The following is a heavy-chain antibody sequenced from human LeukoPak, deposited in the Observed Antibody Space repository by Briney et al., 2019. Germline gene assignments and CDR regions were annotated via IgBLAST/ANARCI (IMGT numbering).Heavy chain of an antibody. J-gene: IGHJ4*02. V-gene: IGHV3-30*18. CDR1: GFTFSSFG. Sequence: GGSLRLSCAASGFTFSSFGMHWVRQAPGKGLEWVAVISYDGSYKNYADSVKGRFTTSRDISKNTLYLQMNSLRAEDTAVYYCAKRLGYYDSSEGYFDYWGQGTLVTVSS. CDR3: AKRLGYYDSSEGYFDY. D-gene: IGHD3-22*01. CDR2: ISYDGSYK.